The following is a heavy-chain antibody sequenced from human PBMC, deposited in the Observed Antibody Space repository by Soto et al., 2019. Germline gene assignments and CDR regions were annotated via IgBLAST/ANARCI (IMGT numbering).Heavy chain of an antibody. V-gene: IGHV3-23*01. J-gene: IGHJ5*02. CDR1: GFTFSNYA. CDR3: AKAPPVTTVTKNWFDP. CDR2: ISGSGGST. Sequence: GGSLRLSCAASGFTFSNYAMSWVRQAPGKGLEWVSAISGSGGSTYYADSVKGRFTISRDNSKNTLYLQMNSLRAEDTAVYYCAKAPPVTTVTKNWFDPWGQGTLVTVSS. D-gene: IGHD4-17*01.